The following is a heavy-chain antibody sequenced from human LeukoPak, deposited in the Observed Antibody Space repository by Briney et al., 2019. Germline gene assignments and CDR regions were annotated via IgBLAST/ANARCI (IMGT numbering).Heavy chain of an antibody. Sequence: SETLSLTCAVYGGSFSGYYWSWIRQPPGKGLEWIGEIYHSGSTNYNPSLKSRVTISVDTSKNQFSLKLSSVTAADTAVYYCARGVRFDYWGQGTLVTVSS. CDR3: ARGVRFDY. J-gene: IGHJ4*02. CDR2: IYHSGST. V-gene: IGHV4-34*01. CDR1: GGSFSGYY.